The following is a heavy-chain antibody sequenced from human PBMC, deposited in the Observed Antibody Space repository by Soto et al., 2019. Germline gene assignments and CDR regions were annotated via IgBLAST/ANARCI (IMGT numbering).Heavy chain of an antibody. V-gene: IGHV1-8*02. J-gene: IGHJ5*01. CDR2: MNPNSGNT. D-gene: IGHD3-10*01. CDR1: GYTFNNYD. Sequence: ASVKVSCKASGYTFNNYDIHWVRQAPGHGLEWMGWMNPNSGNTGYAQNFRGRVTMTQNTAIGTAYMELSSLRSDDTATYYCTRAYGAETFDFWGQGTRVTLL. CDR3: TRAYGAETFDF.